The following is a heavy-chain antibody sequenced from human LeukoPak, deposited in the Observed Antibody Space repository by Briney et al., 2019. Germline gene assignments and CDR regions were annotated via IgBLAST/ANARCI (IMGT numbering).Heavy chain of an antibody. D-gene: IGHD3-22*01. CDR1: GGTFSSYA. Sequence: GASVKVSCKASGGTFSSYAISWVRQAPGQGLEWMGGIIPIFGTANYAQKFQGRVTITADESTSTAYMELSSLRSEDTAVYYCARGGYDSSGYYWFDPWGQGTLVTVSS. V-gene: IGHV1-69*13. CDR2: IIPIFGTA. J-gene: IGHJ5*02. CDR3: ARGGYDSSGYYWFDP.